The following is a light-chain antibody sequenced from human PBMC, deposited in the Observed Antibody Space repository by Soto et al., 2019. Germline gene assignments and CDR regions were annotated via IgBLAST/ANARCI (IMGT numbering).Light chain of an antibody. CDR2: GAS. V-gene: IGKV3-20*01. J-gene: IGKJ3*01. Sequence: EIVLTQSPGTLSLSPGERATLSCRASQSVRSSYLAWYQQKPGQAPRLLIYGASSRATGIPDRFSGSGSGTDFTLTISRLEPEDFEVYYCQQYGSSPRTFGPGTKVDTK. CDR1: QSVRSSY. CDR3: QQYGSSPRT.